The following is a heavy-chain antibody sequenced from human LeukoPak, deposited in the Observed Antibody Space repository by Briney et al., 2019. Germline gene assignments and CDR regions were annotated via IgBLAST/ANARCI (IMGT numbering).Heavy chain of an antibody. D-gene: IGHD6-19*01. CDR1: GYSFSNYW. Sequence: GESLKISCKGPGYSFSNYWIGWVRQMPGKGLEWVGIMYPGDSDTRYSPSFRGQVTISADTSISTAYLQWNNLKASDTAMYYCARPAVAGTGAAFDIWGQGTMVTVSS. J-gene: IGHJ3*02. CDR3: ARPAVAGTGAAFDI. CDR2: MYPGDSDT. V-gene: IGHV5-51*01.